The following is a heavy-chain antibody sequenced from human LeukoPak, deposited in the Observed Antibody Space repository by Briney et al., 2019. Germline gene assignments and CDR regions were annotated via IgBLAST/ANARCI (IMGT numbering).Heavy chain of an antibody. Sequence: SQTLSLTCTVSGGSISSGGYYWSWIRQHPGTGLEWIGYIYYSGSTYYNPSLKSRVTISVGTSKNQFSLKLSSVTAADTAVYYCARDSRITIFGVVNWGQGTLVTVSS. CDR2: IYYSGST. J-gene: IGHJ4*02. D-gene: IGHD3-3*01. V-gene: IGHV4-31*03. CDR1: GGSISSGGYY. CDR3: ARDSRITIFGVVN.